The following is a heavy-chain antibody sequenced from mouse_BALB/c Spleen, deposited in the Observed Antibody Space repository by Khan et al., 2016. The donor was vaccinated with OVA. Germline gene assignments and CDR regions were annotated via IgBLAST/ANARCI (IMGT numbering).Heavy chain of an antibody. CDR2: ISTYSGNT. D-gene: IGHD2-3*01. J-gene: IGHJ2*01. CDR3: ARPAYDGYYDY. V-gene: IGHV1S137*01. Sequence: QVQLQQPGPELVRPGVSVKISCKGSGYTFTDYAMYWVKQSHAKSLEWIGLISTYSGNTNYNQKFKGKATMTVDKSSSTAYMELARLTSEDSAIYDCARPAYDGYYDYWGQGTTLTVSS. CDR1: GYTFTDYA.